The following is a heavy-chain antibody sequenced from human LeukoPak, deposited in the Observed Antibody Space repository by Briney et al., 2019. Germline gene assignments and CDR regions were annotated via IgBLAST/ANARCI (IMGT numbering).Heavy chain of an antibody. J-gene: IGHJ4*02. Sequence: GASVKVSCKASGYTFTGYYMHWVRQAPGQGLEWMGWINPNSGGTNYAQKFQGRVTITRDTSISTAYMELSRLRSDDTAVYYCARVPATTVTGENLDYWGQGTLVTVSS. CDR2: INPNSGGT. V-gene: IGHV1-2*02. D-gene: IGHD4-17*01. CDR1: GYTFTGYY. CDR3: ARVPATTVTGENLDY.